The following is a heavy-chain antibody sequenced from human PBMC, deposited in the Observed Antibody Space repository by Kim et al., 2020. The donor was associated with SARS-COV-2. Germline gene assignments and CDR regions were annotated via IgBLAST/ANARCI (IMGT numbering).Heavy chain of an antibody. D-gene: IGHD5-12*01. J-gene: IGHJ4*02. CDR2: IKSKTDGGTT. CDR3: TTDLAGVSGYDQYYFDY. CDR1: GFTFSNAW. Sequence: GGSLRLSCAASGFTFSNAWMSWVRQAPGKGLEWVGRIKSKTDGGTTDYAAPVKGRFTISRDDSKNTLYLQMNSLKTEDTAVYYCTTDLAGVSGYDQYYFDYWGQGTLVTVSS. V-gene: IGHV3-15*01.